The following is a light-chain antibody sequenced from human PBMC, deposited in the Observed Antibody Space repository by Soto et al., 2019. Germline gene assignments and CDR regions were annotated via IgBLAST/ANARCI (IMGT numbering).Light chain of an antibody. CDR2: DVS. CDR1: SSDVGGYNF. CDR3: CSYAGSYTWV. Sequence: QSALTQPRSVSGSPGQSVTISCAGTSSDVGGYNFVSWYQQHPGKAPKLMIYDVSKRPSGVPDRFSGSKSGNAASLTSSGLQADDEADYYGCSYAGSYTWVFGTGTKLTVL. J-gene: IGLJ1*01. V-gene: IGLV2-11*01.